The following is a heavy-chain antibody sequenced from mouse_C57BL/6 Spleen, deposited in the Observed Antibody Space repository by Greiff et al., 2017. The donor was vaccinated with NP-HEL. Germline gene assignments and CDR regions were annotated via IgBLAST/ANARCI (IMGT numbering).Heavy chain of an antibody. CDR3: ARTHHHYGSSPFAY. CDR2: IRNKANGYTT. J-gene: IGHJ3*01. D-gene: IGHD1-1*01. Sequence: EVKLVESGGGLVQPGGSLSLSCAASGFTFTDYYMSWVRQPPGKALEWLGFIRNKANGYTTEYSASVKGRFTISRDNSQSILYLQMNALRAEDSATYYCARTHHHYGSSPFAYWGQGTLVTVSA. V-gene: IGHV7-3*01. CDR1: GFTFTDYY.